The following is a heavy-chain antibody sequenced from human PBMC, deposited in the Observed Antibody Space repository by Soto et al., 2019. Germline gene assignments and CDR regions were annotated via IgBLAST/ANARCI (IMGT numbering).Heavy chain of an antibody. V-gene: IGHV3-23*01. D-gene: IGHD2-21*02. Sequence: GGSLRLSFRVSGFIFISYAMTWVPQVPGKGLEWVSSISGSGVSTYYSDSGRGRFTIPKANSKKVLHLEMKRLKGDDTAVYFFAKDESWGDHYYFANWGKGPLVTVS. CDR3: AKDESWGDHYYFAN. CDR2: ISGSGVST. J-gene: IGHJ4*02. CDR1: GFIFISYA.